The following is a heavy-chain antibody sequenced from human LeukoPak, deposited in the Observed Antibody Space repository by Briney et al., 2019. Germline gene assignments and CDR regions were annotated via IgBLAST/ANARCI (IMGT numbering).Heavy chain of an antibody. V-gene: IGHV3-11*04. D-gene: IGHD3-10*01. CDR3: ARNGLWFGELVYYYYYMDV. J-gene: IGHJ6*03. Sequence: PGGSLRLSCAASVFTFSEYYMMCIRGAPGKGVGWGSYISSSGNTIYYADSVEGSFNIPRHNDKNSLYLQMNSLRAEDTDVSYCARNGLWFGELVYYYYYMDVWGKGTTVTVSS. CDR2: ISSSGNTI. CDR1: VFTFSEYY.